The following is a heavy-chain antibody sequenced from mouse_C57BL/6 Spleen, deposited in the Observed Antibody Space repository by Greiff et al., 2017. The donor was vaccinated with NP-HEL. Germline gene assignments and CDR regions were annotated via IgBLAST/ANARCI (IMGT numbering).Heavy chain of an antibody. Sequence: VQLQQSGAELVRPGSSVKLSCKASGYTFTSYWMHWVKQRPIQGLEWIGNIDPSDSETHYNQKFKDKATLTVDKSSSTAYMQLSSLTSEDSAVYYCARVGLHWYFDVWGTGTTVTVSS. CDR2: IDPSDSET. CDR1: GYTFTSYW. D-gene: IGHD4-1*01. J-gene: IGHJ1*03. CDR3: ARVGLHWYFDV. V-gene: IGHV1-52*01.